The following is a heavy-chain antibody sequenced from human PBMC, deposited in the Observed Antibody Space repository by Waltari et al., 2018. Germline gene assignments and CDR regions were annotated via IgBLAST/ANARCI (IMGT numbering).Heavy chain of an antibody. Sequence: QVQLVQSGAELKNPGASVRVSCKTSGYTFTKFYFHWVRQAPGQGLEWMGWIHPGGGDTNYAQKFQGRVTLTRDTSIDTAYLELNGLTSDDTAIYYCARDHNWGPDYWGQGTLVTVSS. CDR2: IHPGGGDT. CDR3: ARDHNWGPDY. CDR1: GYTFTKFY. D-gene: IGHD7-27*01. V-gene: IGHV1-2*02. J-gene: IGHJ4*02.